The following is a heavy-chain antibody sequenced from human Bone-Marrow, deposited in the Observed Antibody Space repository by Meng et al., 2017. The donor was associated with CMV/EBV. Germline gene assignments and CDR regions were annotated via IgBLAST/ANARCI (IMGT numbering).Heavy chain of an antibody. D-gene: IGHD5-24*01. CDR3: AREKEGEMSTISAFDI. Sequence: GGSLRLSCAASGFTFSSYAMSWVRQAPGKGLEWVSAISGSGGSTYYADSVKGRFTISRDNSKNTLYLQMNSLRPEDTAVYYCAREKEGEMSTISAFDIWGQGTMVTVSS. CDR2: ISGSGGST. V-gene: IGHV3-23*01. J-gene: IGHJ3*02. CDR1: GFTFSSYA.